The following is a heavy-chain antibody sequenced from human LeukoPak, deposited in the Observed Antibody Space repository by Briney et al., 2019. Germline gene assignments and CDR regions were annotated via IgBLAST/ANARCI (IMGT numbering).Heavy chain of an antibody. Sequence: PGGSLRLSCAASGFTFSNYAMTWVRQAPGKGLAWVSAVSGSDSSTYYADSVRGRFTISRDNSKNTLYLQMNSLRAEDTAVYYCAKLYGSGSYYLPGGGFWGQGTLVAVSS. CDR3: AKLYGSGSYYLPGGGF. D-gene: IGHD3-10*01. CDR1: GFTFSNYA. J-gene: IGHJ4*02. V-gene: IGHV3-23*01. CDR2: VSGSDSST.